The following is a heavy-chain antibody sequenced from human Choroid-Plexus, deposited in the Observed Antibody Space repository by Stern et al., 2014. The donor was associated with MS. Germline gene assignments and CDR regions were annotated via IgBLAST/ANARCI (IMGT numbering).Heavy chain of an antibody. D-gene: IGHD1-1*01. CDR3: AKSLDSSGADQHFDY. V-gene: IGHV3-7*01. CDR2: IKRDGSAT. Sequence: EVQLVESGGGLVQPGGSLRLSCEASGFTFSSYWMNWVRQAPGQGLEWVASIKRDGSATYYEDSVKGRFTISRDNAKNSQFLQMNSLRGEDTAVYYCAKSLDSSGADQHFDYWGRGTLVTVSS. J-gene: IGHJ4*02. CDR1: GFTFSSYW.